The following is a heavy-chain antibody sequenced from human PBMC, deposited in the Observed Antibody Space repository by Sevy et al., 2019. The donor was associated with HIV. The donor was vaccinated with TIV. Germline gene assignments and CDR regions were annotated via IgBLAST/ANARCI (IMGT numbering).Heavy chain of an antibody. D-gene: IGHD2-15*01. J-gene: IGHJ5*02. V-gene: IGHV1-18*01. Sequence: ASVKVSCKVSGYTFNTYRIHWVRQAPGQGLEWMGWISPHNGDTNYAQRLQGRVTMLTDTSSSTAYMELKSLRSDDTAVYYCARAYCSGGRCYSLASWGQGTLVTDSS. CDR2: ISPHNGDT. CDR3: ARAYCSGGRCYSLAS. CDR1: GYTFNTYR.